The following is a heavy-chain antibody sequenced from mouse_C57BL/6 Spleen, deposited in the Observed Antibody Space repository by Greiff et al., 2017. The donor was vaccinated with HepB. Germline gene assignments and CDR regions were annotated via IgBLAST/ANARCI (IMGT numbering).Heavy chain of an antibody. V-gene: IGHV5-9*01. J-gene: IGHJ2*01. D-gene: IGHD1-1*01. CDR1: GFTFSSYT. Sequence: EVQVVESGGGLVKPGGSLKLSCAASGFTFSSYTMSWVRQTPEKRLEWVATISGGGGNTYYPDSVKGRFTISRDNAKNTLYLQMSSLRSEDTALYYCARLHITTVVDYWGQGTTLTVSS. CDR2: ISGGGGNT. CDR3: ARLHITTVVDY.